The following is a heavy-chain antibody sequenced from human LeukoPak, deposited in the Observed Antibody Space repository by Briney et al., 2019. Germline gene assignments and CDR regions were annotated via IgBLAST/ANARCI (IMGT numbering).Heavy chain of an antibody. J-gene: IGHJ4*02. V-gene: IGHV3-9*01. CDR1: GFTFDDYA. D-gene: IGHD1-26*01. CDR2: ISWNSGSI. Sequence: GGSLRLSCAASGFTFDDYAMHWVRQAPGKGLEWVSGISWNSGSIGYADSVKGRFTISRDNAKNSLYLQMNSLRAEDTALYYCAKDDGTEPLFYFDYWGQGTLVTVSS. CDR3: AKDDGTEPLFYFDY.